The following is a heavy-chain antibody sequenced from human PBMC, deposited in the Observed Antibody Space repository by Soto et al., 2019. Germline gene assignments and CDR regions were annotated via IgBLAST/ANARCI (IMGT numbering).Heavy chain of an antibody. CDR2: IIPIFGTA. J-gene: IGHJ3*02. CDR3: ARKTGPGYYDGRGHVFDI. Sequence: QVQLVQSGAEVKKPGSSVKVSCKASGGTFSSYAISWVRQAPGQGLEWMGGIIPIFGTANYAQKFQGRVKFTGEKPTSTAYRGRTSLKSETTAFYYGARKTGPGYYDGRGHVFDIGAKGTMFPVSS. CDR1: GGTFSSYA. V-gene: IGHV1-69*06. D-gene: IGHD3-22*01.